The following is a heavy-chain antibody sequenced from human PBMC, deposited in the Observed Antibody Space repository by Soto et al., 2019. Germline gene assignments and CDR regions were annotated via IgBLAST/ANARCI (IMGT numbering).Heavy chain of an antibody. V-gene: IGHV3-23*01. CDR2: ISGSGGST. D-gene: IGHD2-2*01. J-gene: IGHJ4*02. CDR3: AKSIYCSSTSCYRNYFDY. Sequence: GGSLRLSCAASGFTFSSYAMSWVRQAPGKGLEWVSAISGSGGSTYYADSVKGRFTISRDNSKNTLYLQMNSLRAEDTAVYYCAKSIYCSSTSCYRNYFDYWGQGTLVTVSS. CDR1: GFTFSSYA.